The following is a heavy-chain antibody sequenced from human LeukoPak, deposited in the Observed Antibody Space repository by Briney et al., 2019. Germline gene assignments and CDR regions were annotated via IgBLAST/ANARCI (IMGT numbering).Heavy chain of an antibody. Sequence: GGSLRLSCAASGFTFSNAWMSWVRQAPGKGLEWVGHIKSKIDGGTTDYAAPVKGRFTISRDDSKNTLYLQMNSLKTEDTAVYYCTTDGGRKSRPYHFDYWGQGTLVTVSS. D-gene: IGHD3-16*01. CDR1: GFTFSNAW. CDR3: TTDGGRKSRPYHFDY. V-gene: IGHV3-15*01. J-gene: IGHJ4*02. CDR2: IKSKIDGGTT.